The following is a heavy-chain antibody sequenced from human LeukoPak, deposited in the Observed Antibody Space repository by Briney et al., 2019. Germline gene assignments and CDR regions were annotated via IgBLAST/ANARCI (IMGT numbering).Heavy chain of an antibody. J-gene: IGHJ4*02. V-gene: IGHV3-21*01. Sequence: GESLRLSCAASGFTFSSYSMNWVRQAPGKGLEWVSSISSSSSYIYHADSVKGRFTISRDNAKNSLYLQMNSLRAEDTAVYYCARNNDYWGQGTLVTVSS. CDR2: ISSSSSYI. CDR1: GFTFSSYS. CDR3: ARNNDY.